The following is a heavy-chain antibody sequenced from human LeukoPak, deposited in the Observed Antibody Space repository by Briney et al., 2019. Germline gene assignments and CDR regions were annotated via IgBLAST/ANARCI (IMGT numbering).Heavy chain of an antibody. CDR2: IKQDGSEK. V-gene: IGHV3-7*03. D-gene: IGHD3-9*01. J-gene: IGHJ6*03. CDR3: AKQGRDWLRDYYYYMDV. Sequence: PGGSLGLSCAASGFTFSSYWMSWVRQAPGKGLEWVANIKQDGSEKNYVDSVKGRFTISRDNAKNSLYLQMNSLRAEDTAVYYCAKQGRDWLRDYYYYMDVWGKGTTVTISS. CDR1: GFTFSSYW.